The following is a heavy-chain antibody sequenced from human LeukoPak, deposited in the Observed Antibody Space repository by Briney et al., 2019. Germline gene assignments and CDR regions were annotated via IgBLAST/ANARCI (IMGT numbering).Heavy chain of an antibody. V-gene: IGHV3-66*02. Sequence: GGSLRLSCAASGFTVSSNYMSWVRQAPGKGLEWVSVIYSGGRTYYADSVKGRFTISRDNSKNTLYLQMNSLRAEDTAVYYCARDQLIAARRFDYWGQGTLVTVSS. J-gene: IGHJ4*02. CDR3: ARDQLIAARRFDY. CDR1: GFTVSSNY. D-gene: IGHD6-6*01. CDR2: IYSGGRT.